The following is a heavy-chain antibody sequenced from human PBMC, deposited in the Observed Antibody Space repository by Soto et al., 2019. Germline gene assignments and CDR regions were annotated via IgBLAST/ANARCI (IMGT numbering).Heavy chain of an antibody. CDR2: IISNGAKT. CDR3: VKVRLGTYYDFDS. D-gene: IGHD1-26*01. V-gene: IGHV3-64D*06. Sequence: PGGSLRLSCSASGFSFSSFTMHWVRQAPGKGLECVSSIISNGAKTYYADSVKGRFSISRDNSKNTVYLQMSSLTAEDTAVYYCVKVRLGTYYDFDSWDQGTLVTVSS. CDR1: GFSFSSFT. J-gene: IGHJ4*02.